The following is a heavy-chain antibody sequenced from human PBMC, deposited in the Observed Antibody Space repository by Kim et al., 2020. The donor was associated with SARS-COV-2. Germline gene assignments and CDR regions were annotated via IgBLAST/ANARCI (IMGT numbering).Heavy chain of an antibody. D-gene: IGHD1-26*01. J-gene: IGHJ5*01. CDR2: ISGSGIST. V-gene: IGHV3-23*01. CDR1: GFTFSSYA. Sequence: GGSLRLSCAASGFTFSSYAMSWVRQAPGKGLEWVSGISGSGISTHYADSVKGRFSISRDNSKNTRYLQVKSLRAEDTAVYYCAKEGVVGGTGGWFDSWGQGTLDTVSS. CDR3: AKEGVVGGTGGWFDS.